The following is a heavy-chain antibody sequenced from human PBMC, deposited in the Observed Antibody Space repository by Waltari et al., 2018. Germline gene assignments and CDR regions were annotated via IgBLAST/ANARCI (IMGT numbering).Heavy chain of an antibody. D-gene: IGHD2-15*01. J-gene: IGHJ4*02. Sequence: QVQLQESGPGLGKPSETLSLSCTVSGGTITGYYWSWIRQPPGKGLEWIGYIYYSGTINYNPSLKSRVTVSVDTSKNQFSLNLSSVTTSDTAVYYCARIDSGGRGYFDYWGQGMLVTVST. CDR3: ARIDSGGRGYFDY. CDR2: IYYSGTI. V-gene: IGHV4-59*01. CDR1: GGTITGYY.